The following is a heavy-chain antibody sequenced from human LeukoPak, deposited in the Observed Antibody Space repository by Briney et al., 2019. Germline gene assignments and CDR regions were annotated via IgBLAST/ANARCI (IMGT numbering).Heavy chain of an antibody. CDR2: IYYSGST. CDR1: GGSISSGGYY. CDR3: ARGLGYCSGGSCYPLGYFDY. D-gene: IGHD2-15*01. J-gene: IGHJ4*02. Sequence: SETLSLTCTVSGGSISSGGYYWSWIRQHPGKGLEWIGYIYYSGSTYYNPSLKSRVTISVDTSKNQFFLKLSSVTAADTAVYYCARGLGYCSGGSCYPLGYFDYWGQGTLVTVSS. V-gene: IGHV4-31*03.